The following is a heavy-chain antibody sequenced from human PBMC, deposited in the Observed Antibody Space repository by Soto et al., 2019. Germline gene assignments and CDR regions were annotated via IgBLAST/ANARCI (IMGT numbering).Heavy chain of an antibody. D-gene: IGHD3-22*01. Sequence: ASVKVSCKASGYTFTSYGISWVRQAPGQGLEWMGWINPSDGNRNFAQKFEDRVTMSTATSTNTVFLELRSLKSDDTAIYYCARDRLRGYDSSGFYSWGQGTMVTVSS. CDR2: INPSDGNR. CDR3: ARDRLRGYDSSGFYS. CDR1: GYTFTSYG. V-gene: IGHV1-18*01. J-gene: IGHJ4*02.